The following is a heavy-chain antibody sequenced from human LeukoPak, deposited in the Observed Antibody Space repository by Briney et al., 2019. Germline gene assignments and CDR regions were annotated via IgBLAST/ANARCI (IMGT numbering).Heavy chain of an antibody. Sequence: ASVKVSCKASGYTFTSYGISWVRQAPGQGLEWMEWISAYNGNTNYAQKLQGRVTMTTDTSTSTAYMELRSLRSDDTAVYYCARVGSGWYGYYYYGMDVWGQGTTVTVSS. CDR2: ISAYNGNT. D-gene: IGHD6-19*01. J-gene: IGHJ6*02. V-gene: IGHV1-18*01. CDR3: ARVGSGWYGYYYYGMDV. CDR1: GYTFTSYG.